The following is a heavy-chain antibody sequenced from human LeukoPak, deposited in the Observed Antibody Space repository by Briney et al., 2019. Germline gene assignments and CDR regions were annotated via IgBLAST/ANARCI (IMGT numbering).Heavy chain of an antibody. CDR2: IKGDGSEK. CDR1: GFTFSSYW. V-gene: IGHV3-7*01. Sequence: PGGSLRLSCAASGFTFSSYWMYWVRLAPGKGLEWVANIKGDGSEKYYVDSVKGRFTISRDNAKNSLYLQMNSLRAEDTAVYYCTRTFRSGGYWGQGILVTVSS. CDR3: TRTFRSGGY. D-gene: IGHD3-3*01. J-gene: IGHJ4*02.